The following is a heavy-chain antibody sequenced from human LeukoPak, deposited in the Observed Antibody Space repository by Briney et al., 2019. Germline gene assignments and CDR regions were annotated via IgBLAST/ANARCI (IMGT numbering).Heavy chain of an antibody. CDR3: ARGRGYSYGSHFDY. CDR2: IYYSGST. D-gene: IGHD5-18*01. J-gene: IGHJ4*02. Sequence: KPSETLSLTCAVYGGSFSGYYWSWIRQPPGKGLEWIGYIYYSGSTNYNPSLKSRVTISVDTSKNQFSLKLSSVTAADTAVYYCARGRGYSYGSHFDYWGQGTLVTVSS. CDR1: GGSFSGYY. V-gene: IGHV4-59*01.